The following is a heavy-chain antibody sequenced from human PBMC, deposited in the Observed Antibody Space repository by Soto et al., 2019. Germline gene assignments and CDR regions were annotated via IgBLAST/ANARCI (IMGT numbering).Heavy chain of an antibody. CDR1: GLSVSSND. Sequence: GGSLRLSCAASGLSVSSNDMSWVRQAPGKGLECVSIIYSADNTFYVDSVKGRFIISRDNSKNTVYLQMNSLRADDTAVYYCARGTLYWGQGTLVTVSS. CDR2: IYSADNT. J-gene: IGHJ4*01. CDR3: ARGTLY. V-gene: IGHV3-66*01.